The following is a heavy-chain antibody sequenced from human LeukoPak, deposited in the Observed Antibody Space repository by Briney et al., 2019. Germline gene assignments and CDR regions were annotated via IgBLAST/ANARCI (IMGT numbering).Heavy chain of an antibody. CDR3: ARVATVDWFDP. V-gene: IGHV4-39*07. CDR1: GGSISSSSYY. CDR2: IYYSGST. Sequence: SETLSLTCTVSGGSISSSSYYWGWIRQPPGKGLEWIGSIYYSGSTYYNPSLKSRVTISVDTSKNQFSLKLSSVTAADTAVYYCARVATVDWFDPWGQGTLVTVSS. D-gene: IGHD4-11*01. J-gene: IGHJ5*02.